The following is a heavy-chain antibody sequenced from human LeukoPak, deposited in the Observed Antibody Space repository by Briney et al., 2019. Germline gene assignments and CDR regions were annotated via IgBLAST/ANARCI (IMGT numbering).Heavy chain of an antibody. Sequence: GGSLRLSCAASGFPFSSYAMHWVRQAPGKGLEWVAVISYDGSNKYYADSVKGRFTISRDNSKNTLYLQMNSLRAEDTAVYYCARKHYDYWGQGTLVTVSS. CDR2: ISYDGSNK. J-gene: IGHJ4*02. CDR1: GFPFSSYA. V-gene: IGHV3-30*01. CDR3: ARKHYDY. D-gene: IGHD3-10*01.